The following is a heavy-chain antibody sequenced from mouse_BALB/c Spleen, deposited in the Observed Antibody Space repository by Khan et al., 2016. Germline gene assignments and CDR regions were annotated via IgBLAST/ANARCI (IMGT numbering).Heavy chain of an antibody. CDR1: GFTIKDTY. Sequence: VQLQQSGAELVKPGASVKLSCTASGFTIKDTYMHWVKQRPEQGLEWIGRIDPANGNTKYDPKFQGKATITADTSSNTAYLQLSSLTSEDTAVYYSARSPYNYDVGFAYWGQGTLVTVSA. CDR2: IDPANGNT. V-gene: IGHV14-3*02. D-gene: IGHD2-12*01. CDR3: ARSPYNYDVGFAY. J-gene: IGHJ3*01.